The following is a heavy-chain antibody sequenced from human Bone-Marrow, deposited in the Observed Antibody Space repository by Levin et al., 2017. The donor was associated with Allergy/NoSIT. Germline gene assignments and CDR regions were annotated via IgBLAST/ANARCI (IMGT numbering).Heavy chain of an antibody. V-gene: IGHV3-11*05. CDR2: IRSSSSYT. D-gene: IGHD1-26*01. Sequence: SGGSLRLSCAASGFTISDYYMSWIRQAPGKGLEWVSYIRSSSSYTNHADFVEGRFTISRDNAKNSLFLQMNSLRAEDTAVYYCARESRPLGYYNYYGIDVWGQGTTVTVSS. CDR1: GFTISDYY. CDR3: ARESRPLGYYNYYGIDV. J-gene: IGHJ6*02.